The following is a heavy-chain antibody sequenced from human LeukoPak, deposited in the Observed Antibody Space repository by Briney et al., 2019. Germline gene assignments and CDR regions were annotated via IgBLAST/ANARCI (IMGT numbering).Heavy chain of an antibody. CDR1: GFTLSNYA. V-gene: IGHV3-48*03. Sequence: GGSLRLSCATSGFTLSNYASNWVRHAPEGGLEWVSYISSSGSDDTYCADSVKGRFTISRDNAKNSLFLQMNPLRPEDTDVYYCAKDPYSSSWYHFDYWGQGTLVTVSS. CDR3: AKDPYSSSWYHFDY. J-gene: IGHJ4*02. CDR2: ISSSGSDDT. D-gene: IGHD6-13*01.